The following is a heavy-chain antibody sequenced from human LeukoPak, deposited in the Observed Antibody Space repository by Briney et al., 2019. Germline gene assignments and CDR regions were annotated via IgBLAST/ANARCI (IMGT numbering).Heavy chain of an antibody. J-gene: IGHJ6*01. Sequence: GGSLRLSCAASGFTFRNDGMHWVRQAPGKGLEWVAGISYDVSSKSYADSVNGRFTISRDSFGNTLYLQMNSLSAEETAVYYCARRTAASGRVYYAMDVWGQGTTVTVSS. CDR3: ARRTAASGRVYYAMDV. V-gene: IGHV3-30*03. D-gene: IGHD6-13*01. CDR2: ISYDVSSK. CDR1: GFTFRNDG.